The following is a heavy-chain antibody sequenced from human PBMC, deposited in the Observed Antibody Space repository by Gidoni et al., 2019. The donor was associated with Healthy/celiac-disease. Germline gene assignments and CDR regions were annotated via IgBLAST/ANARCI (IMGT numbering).Heavy chain of an antibody. CDR1: GFTFSSYG. V-gene: IGHV3-30*18. D-gene: IGHD3-22*01. CDR3: AKEPYYYDSSGYYPIDY. J-gene: IGHJ4*02. Sequence: HVQLVDSGGGVVQPGRSLRLYCAASGFTFSSYGMHWVRQAPGKGLEWVAVISYDGSNKYYEDSVKGRFTISRENSKNTLYLQMNSLRAEDTAVYYCAKEPYYYDSSGYYPIDYWGQGTLVTVSS. CDR2: ISYDGSNK.